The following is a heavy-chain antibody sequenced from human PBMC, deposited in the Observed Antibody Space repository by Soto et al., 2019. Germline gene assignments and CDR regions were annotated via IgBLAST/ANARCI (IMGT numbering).Heavy chain of an antibody. V-gene: IGHV3-73*01. J-gene: IGHJ6*03. CDR2: IRSKANSYAT. CDR1: GLTFSGSA. Sequence: EVQLVESGGGLVQPGGSLKLSCAASGLTFSGSAMHWVRQASGKGLEWVGRIRSKANSYATAYAASVKGRFTISRDDSKNTEYLQMNSLKTEDTAVYYSTSRYYYYYYMDVWGKGPTVTVSS. CDR3: TSRYYYYYYMDV.